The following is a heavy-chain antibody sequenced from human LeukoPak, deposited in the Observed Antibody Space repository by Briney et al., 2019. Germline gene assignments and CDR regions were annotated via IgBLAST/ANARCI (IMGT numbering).Heavy chain of an antibody. CDR2: IYWDDDK. J-gene: IGHJ3*02. Sequence: SGPTLVKPTQTLTLTCSFSGFSLRTPGVGVGWIRQPPGKALEWLVLIYWDDDKLYSPSLSSRLTITKDTSNNQVVLTMTNMHPVDTATYFCAPLDYDDYPTDDAFDIWGQGTMVTVSS. V-gene: IGHV2-5*02. CDR1: GFSLRTPGVG. D-gene: IGHD4-17*01. CDR3: APLDYDDYPTDDAFDI.